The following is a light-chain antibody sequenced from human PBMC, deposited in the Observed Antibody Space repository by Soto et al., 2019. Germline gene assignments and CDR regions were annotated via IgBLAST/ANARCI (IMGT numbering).Light chain of an antibody. CDR3: QQYGKSRFI. Sequence: EIVLTQSPGTLSLSPGERATLSRRASQSVSSNYLAWYQQKPGQAPRLLIYGASSRATGIPDRFSGSGSGTDFTLTISRLEPEDFAVYYCQQYGKSRFIFGPGTKVDIK. V-gene: IGKV3-20*01. J-gene: IGKJ3*01. CDR2: GAS. CDR1: QSVSSNY.